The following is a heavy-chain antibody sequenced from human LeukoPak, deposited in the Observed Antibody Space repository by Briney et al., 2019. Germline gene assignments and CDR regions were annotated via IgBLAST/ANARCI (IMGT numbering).Heavy chain of an antibody. D-gene: IGHD3-22*01. CDR1: GYTFTSCY. CDR2: INPSGGST. J-gene: IGHJ5*02. CDR3: AREGGYPQRYNWFDL. Sequence: ASVKVSCKASGYTFTSCYMHWVRQAPGQGLEWMGIINPSGGSTSYAQKFQGRVTMTRDMFTSTVYMELSSLRSEDTAVYYCAREGGYPQRYNWFDLWGQGTLVTVSS. V-gene: IGHV1-46*01.